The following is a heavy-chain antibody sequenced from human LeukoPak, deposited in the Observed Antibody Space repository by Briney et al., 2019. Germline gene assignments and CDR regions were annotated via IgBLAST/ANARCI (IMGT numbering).Heavy chain of an antibody. J-gene: IGHJ6*03. V-gene: IGHV4-28*06. Sequence: PSETLSLTCAVSGYSISSSNWWGWIRQPPGKGLEWIGYIYYSGSTNYNPSLKSRVTMSVDTSKNQFSLNLSSVTALDTAVYYCARGSSSWLYYYYYLDVWGKGTTVTVSS. D-gene: IGHD6-13*01. CDR2: IYYSGST. CDR3: ARGSSSWLYYYYYLDV. CDR1: GYSISSSNW.